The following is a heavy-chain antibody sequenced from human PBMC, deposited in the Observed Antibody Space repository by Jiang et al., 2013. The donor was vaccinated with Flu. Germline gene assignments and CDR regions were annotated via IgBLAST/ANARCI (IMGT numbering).Heavy chain of an antibody. CDR1: GGSISSTSYY. V-gene: IGHV4-39*01. Sequence: LLKPSETLSLTCTVSGGSISSTSYYWGWIRQPPGKGLEWIGSIYYSGRTYYNPSLKSRVTISEDTSKNQSSLKLRSVTAADTAVYYCARLRRYCSGGSCLRLDFDYWGQGTLVTVSS. CDR3: ARLRRYCSGGSCLRLDFDY. D-gene: IGHD2-15*01. CDR2: IYYSGRT. J-gene: IGHJ4*02.